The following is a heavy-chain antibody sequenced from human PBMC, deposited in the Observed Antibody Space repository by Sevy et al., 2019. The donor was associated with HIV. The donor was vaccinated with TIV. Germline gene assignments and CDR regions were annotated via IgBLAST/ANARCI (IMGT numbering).Heavy chain of an antibody. CDR1: GFTVSSNY. CDR2: IYSGGST. CDR3: ARGQGYSYQFDY. J-gene: IGHJ4*02. V-gene: IGHV3-53*01. Sequence: GGSLRLSCAASGFTVSSNYMSWVRQAPGKGLEWVSVIYSGGSTYYADSVKGRFTISRDNSKNTLYLQMNSLRAEVTAGYYWARGQGYSYQFDYWGQGTLVTVSS. D-gene: IGHD5-18*01.